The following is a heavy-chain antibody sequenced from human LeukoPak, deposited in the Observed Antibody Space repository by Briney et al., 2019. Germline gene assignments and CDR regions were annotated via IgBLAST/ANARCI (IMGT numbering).Heavy chain of an antibody. CDR3: ARDYGDIVAAISSYYYGMDV. CDR2: ISYDGSNK. CDR1: GFTFSTYA. V-gene: IGHV3-30*04. D-gene: IGHD5-12*01. Sequence: GGSLRLSCAASGFTFSTYAIHWVRQAPGKGLEWLAVISYDGSNKYYADSVKGRFTISRDNSKNTLFLQMNSLRAEDMAVYYCARDYGDIVAAISSYYYGMDVWGQGTTVTVSS. J-gene: IGHJ6*02.